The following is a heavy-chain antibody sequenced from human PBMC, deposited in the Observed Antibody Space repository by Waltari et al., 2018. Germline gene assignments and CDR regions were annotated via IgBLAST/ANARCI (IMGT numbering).Heavy chain of an antibody. D-gene: IGHD2-2*01. CDR2: IYYSGST. Sequence: QLQLQESGPGLVKPSETLSLTCTVSGGSISSSSYYWGWIRQPPGKGLEWIGSIYYSGSTYYNPSLKSRVTISVDTSKNQFSLKLSSVTAAETAVYYCARHIKGAVVVPATTLYYYYYYYMDVWGKGTTVTVSS. J-gene: IGHJ6*03. CDR3: ARHIKGAVVVPATTLYYYYYYYMDV. CDR1: GGSISSSSYY. V-gene: IGHV4-39*01.